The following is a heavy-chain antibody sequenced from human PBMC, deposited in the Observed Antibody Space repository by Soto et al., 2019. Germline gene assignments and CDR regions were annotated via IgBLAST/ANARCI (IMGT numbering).Heavy chain of an antibody. Sequence: SETLSLTCTVSGGSISSGDYSWSWIRQPPGKGLEWIGYMYGAGLTYYNPSLKSRVTISVDKSKNQFSLNLSSVTAADTALYYCARAPAGPSPRWDVWGQGTTVTVSS. CDR1: GGSISSGDYS. J-gene: IGHJ6*02. D-gene: IGHD3-10*01. CDR2: MYGAGLT. CDR3: ARAPAGPSPRWDV. V-gene: IGHV4-30-2*01.